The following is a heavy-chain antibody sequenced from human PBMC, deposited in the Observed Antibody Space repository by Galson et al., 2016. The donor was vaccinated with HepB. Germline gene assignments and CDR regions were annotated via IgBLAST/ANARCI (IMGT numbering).Heavy chain of an antibody. V-gene: IGHV6-1*01. Sequence: CAISWDSVASNSGGWNWIRQSPSRGLEWLGRTYYRSKWYNDYAVSVKSRITINPDTSKNQFSLQLNSVTPEDTAVYYCSRDPAPLMYAFDIWGQGTMVTVSS. D-gene: IGHD2-8*01. CDR1: WDSVASNSGG. CDR2: TYYRSKWYN. CDR3: SRDPAPLMYAFDI. J-gene: IGHJ3*02.